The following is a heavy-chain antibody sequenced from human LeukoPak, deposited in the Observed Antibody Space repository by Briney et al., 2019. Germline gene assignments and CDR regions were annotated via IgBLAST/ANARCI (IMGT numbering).Heavy chain of an antibody. J-gene: IGHJ4*02. CDR3: ATDQGRGAAAGLFDY. V-gene: IGHV1-24*01. D-gene: IGHD6-13*01. CDR2: FDPEDGGT. CDR1: GYTLTELS. Sequence: ASVKVSCTVSGYTLTELSMHWVRQAPGKGLEWMGGFDPEDGGTIYAQKFQGRVTMTEDTSTDTAYMELSSLRSEDTAVYYCATDQGRGAAAGLFDYWGQGTLVTVSS.